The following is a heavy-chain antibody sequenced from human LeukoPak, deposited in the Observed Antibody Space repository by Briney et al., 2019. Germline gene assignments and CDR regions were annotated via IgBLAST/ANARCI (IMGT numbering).Heavy chain of an antibody. V-gene: IGHV5-51*01. CDR2: IYPGNSET. Sequence: GESLKISCKGSGYRFTREWIGWVRQMPGSGLEWMGVIYPGNSETRYSPSFQGQVTVSVDKSINTAHLQWGGLKASDSAIYYCARLLSPTGTPAPDWGQGTQVTVSP. CDR1: GYRFTREW. D-gene: IGHD1-1*01. J-gene: IGHJ1*01. CDR3: ARLLSPTGTPAPD.